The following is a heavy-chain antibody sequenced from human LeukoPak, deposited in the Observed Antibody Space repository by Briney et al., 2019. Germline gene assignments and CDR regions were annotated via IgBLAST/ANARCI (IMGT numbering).Heavy chain of an antibody. CDR1: GGSISSYY. J-gene: IGHJ5*02. D-gene: IGHD3-22*01. CDR2: IYTSGST. CDR3: ARETVYYDSDNWFDP. Sequence: SETLSLTCTVSGGSISSYYWSWIRQPAGKGLEWIGRIYTSGSTNYNPSLKSRVTMSVDTSKNQFSLKLSSVTAADTAVYYCARETVYYDSDNWFDPWGQGTLVTVSS. V-gene: IGHV4-4*07.